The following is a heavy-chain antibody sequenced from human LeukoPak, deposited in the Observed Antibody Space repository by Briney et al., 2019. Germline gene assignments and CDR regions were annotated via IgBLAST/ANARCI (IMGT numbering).Heavy chain of an antibody. D-gene: IGHD3-22*01. J-gene: IGHJ4*02. CDR3: VREGYDSSGYFLDY. CDR1: GGSISSYY. CDR2: IYYSGST. V-gene: IGHV4-59*01. Sequence: SETLSLTCTVSGGSISSYYWSWIRQPPGKGLEWIGYIYYSGSTNYNPSLKSRVTMSVDTSKNQCSPKLSSVTAADAAVYYCVREGYDSSGYFLDYWGQGTLVTVSS.